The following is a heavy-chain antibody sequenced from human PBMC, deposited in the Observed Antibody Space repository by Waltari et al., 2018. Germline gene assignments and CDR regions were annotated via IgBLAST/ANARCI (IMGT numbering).Heavy chain of an antibody. Sequence: QVHLVESGGGLAKPGGSLRLSCVGSGFTFKDHYMGWIRQAPGKGLEWVEYISSGGSIRKYADSVKGRFTISRDDTNNLLFLQMNSLRGDDAAEYYCARDKWDPLRVYYGMDVWGQGTTVTVSS. V-gene: IGHV3-11*04. CDR3: ARDKWDPLRVYYGMDV. CDR1: GFTFKDHY. CDR2: ISSGGSIR. J-gene: IGHJ6*01. D-gene: IGHD1-26*01.